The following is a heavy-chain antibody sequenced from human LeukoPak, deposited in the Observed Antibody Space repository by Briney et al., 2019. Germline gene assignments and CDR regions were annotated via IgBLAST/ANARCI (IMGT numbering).Heavy chain of an antibody. CDR2: ISYGGTKE. J-gene: IGHJ6*02. CDR1: GFSFSDYA. Sequence: PGRSLRLSCAASGFSFSDYALHWVRQAPGKGLEWVAVISYGGTKEYYADSVKGRFTISKENSKNTLYLQMNSLRHEDTAVYYCARNKPITAFFGMDVWGQGTTVIVSS. V-gene: IGHV3-30*04. D-gene: IGHD6-6*01. CDR3: ARNKPITAFFGMDV.